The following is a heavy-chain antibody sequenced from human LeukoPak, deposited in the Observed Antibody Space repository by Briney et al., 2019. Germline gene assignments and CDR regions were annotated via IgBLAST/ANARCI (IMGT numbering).Heavy chain of an antibody. V-gene: IGHV3-21*04. CDR3: AKPSYSSGWFIVY. CDR1: GFTFSNYN. J-gene: IGHJ4*02. Sequence: GGSLRLSCEASGFTFSNYNMNWVRQAPGQRLEWVSSITSSSSYVFYADSVKGRFTISRDNSKNTLYLQMNSLRAEDTAVYSCAKPSYSSGWFIVYWGQGTLVTVSS. CDR2: ITSSSSYV. D-gene: IGHD6-19*01.